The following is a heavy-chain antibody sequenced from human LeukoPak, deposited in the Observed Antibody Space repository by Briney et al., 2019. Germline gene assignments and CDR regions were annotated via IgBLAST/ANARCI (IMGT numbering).Heavy chain of an antibody. D-gene: IGHD2-2*03. Sequence: ASVKVSCKASGYTFTSYGISWVRQAPGQGLEWMGWISAYNGNTNYAQKLQGRVTMTTDTSTSTAYMELRSLRSDDTAVYYCARDGGYCSSTSCYWVAFDIWGQGTMVTVSS. CDR3: ARDGGYCSSTSCYWVAFDI. J-gene: IGHJ3*02. V-gene: IGHV1-18*01. CDR1: GYTFTSYG. CDR2: ISAYNGNT.